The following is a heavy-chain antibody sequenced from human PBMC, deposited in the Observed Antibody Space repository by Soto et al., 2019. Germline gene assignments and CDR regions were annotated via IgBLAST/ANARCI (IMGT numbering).Heavy chain of an antibody. CDR2: IFYSGST. J-gene: IGHJ4*02. Sequence: QVQLQESGPGLVKPSQTLSLICTVSGGSINSGGYYWNWIRQHPGKGLEWIGYIFYSGSTYYNPFLRSRVTISADTSENQFSLNLSSVTAAETAVYFCARGYRQSGSSSSWVFDYWGQGTLVNVSS. CDR1: GGSINSGGYY. D-gene: IGHD6-13*01. CDR3: ARGYRQSGSSSSWVFDY. V-gene: IGHV4-31*03.